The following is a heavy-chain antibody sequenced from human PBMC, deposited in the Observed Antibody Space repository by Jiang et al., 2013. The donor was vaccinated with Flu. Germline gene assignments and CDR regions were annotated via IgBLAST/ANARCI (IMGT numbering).Heavy chain of an antibody. CDR2: ITTANGDT. J-gene: IGHJ5*02. CDR3: ARAPSDYCTSTGCYSVNFFDA. Sequence: HSGAEVKKPGASVKVSCKASGYTFTNYPIQWVRQAPGQRLEWMGWITTANGDTKYSREFQGRVTITRDTSARTAYMELSSLTSEDTAVYYCARAPSDYCTSTGCYSVNFFDAWGQGTLVTVSS. CDR1: GYTFTNYP. D-gene: IGHD2-2*01. V-gene: IGHV1-3*04.